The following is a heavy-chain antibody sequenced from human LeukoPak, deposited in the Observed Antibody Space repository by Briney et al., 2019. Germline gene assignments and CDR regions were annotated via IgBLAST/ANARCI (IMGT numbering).Heavy chain of an antibody. V-gene: IGHV4-59*11. CDR3: ARWVTAHCSSTSGPGAWFDP. D-gene: IGHD2-2*01. Sequence: SETLSLTCTVSGGSISSHYWSWIRQPPGKGLEWIGYIYYSGSTNYNPSLKSRVTISVDTSKNQFSLKLSSVTAADTAVYYCARWVTAHCSSTSGPGAWFDPWGQGTLVTVSS. CDR2: IYYSGST. J-gene: IGHJ5*02. CDR1: GGSISSHY.